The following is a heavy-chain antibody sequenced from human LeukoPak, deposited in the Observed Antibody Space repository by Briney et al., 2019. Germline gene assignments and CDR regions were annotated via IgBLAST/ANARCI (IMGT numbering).Heavy chain of an antibody. J-gene: IGHJ4*02. V-gene: IGHV3-13*01. CDR2: IGTAGDT. Sequence: GGSLRLSCAAPGFTFSSYGMHWVRQATGKGLEWVSAIGTAGDTYYPGSVKGRFTISRENAKNSLYLQMNSLRAGDTAVYYCARARNAGGGYYFDYWGQGTLVTVSS. D-gene: IGHD1-1*01. CDR1: GFTFSSYG. CDR3: ARARNAGGGYYFDY.